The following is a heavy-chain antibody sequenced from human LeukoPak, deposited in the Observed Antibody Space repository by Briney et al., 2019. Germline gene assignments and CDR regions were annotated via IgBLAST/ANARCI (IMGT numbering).Heavy chain of an antibody. CDR3: AKDRQTTAVVTLGSVFDI. D-gene: IGHD4-23*01. CDR1: GFTFDDYA. V-gene: IGHV3-9*03. J-gene: IGHJ3*02. Sequence: GGSLRLSCAASGFTFDDYAMHWVRQAPGKGLEWVSGISWNSGNIGYADSVEGRFTISRENAKNSLYLQMNSLRVEDMALYYCAKDRQTTAVVTLGSVFDIWGQGTMVTVSS. CDR2: ISWNSGNI.